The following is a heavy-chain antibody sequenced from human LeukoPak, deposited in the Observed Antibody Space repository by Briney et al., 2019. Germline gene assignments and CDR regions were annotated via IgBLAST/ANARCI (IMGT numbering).Heavy chain of an antibody. CDR3: AKAEGGYYYYGMDV. D-gene: IGHD1-14*01. V-gene: IGHV3-30*18. CDR2: ILYDGSNK. J-gene: IGHJ6*02. CDR1: GFTFSSYG. Sequence: GGSLRLSCAASGFTFSSYGMHWVRQAPGKGLEWVAVILYDGSNKYYADSVQGRFTISRDNSKNTLYLQMNSLRAEDTAVYYCAKAEGGYYYYGMDVWGQGTTVTVSS.